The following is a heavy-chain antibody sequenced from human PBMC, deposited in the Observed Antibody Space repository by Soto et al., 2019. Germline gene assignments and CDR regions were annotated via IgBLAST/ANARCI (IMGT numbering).Heavy chain of an antibody. CDR1: GGSISSSTYY. D-gene: IGHD2-8*02. Sequence: SETLSLTCTVSGGSISSSTYYWGWMRQPPGKGPEWIASFFIGGNTYYNPSLKSRVTISVDTSKNQFSLKLSSVTAADTAVYYCARDKITGLFDYWGQGTLVTVSS. J-gene: IGHJ4*02. V-gene: IGHV4-39*02. CDR3: ARDKITGLFDY. CDR2: FFIGGNT.